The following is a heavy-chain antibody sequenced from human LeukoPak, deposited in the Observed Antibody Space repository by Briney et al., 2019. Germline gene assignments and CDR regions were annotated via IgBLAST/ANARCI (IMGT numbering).Heavy chain of an antibody. J-gene: IGHJ4*02. CDR1: GFTFSSYA. Sequence: GGSLRLSCAASGFTFSSYAMSWVRQAPGKGLEWVSGISGSGGSTYYADSVKGRFTISRDNSENTLYPQMNTLISEDTAMYYCAKEIWPTVTTPGRTYFDYWGQGTLVTVSS. D-gene: IGHD4-17*01. CDR3: AKEIWPTVTTPGRTYFDY. CDR2: ISGSGGST. V-gene: IGHV3-23*01.